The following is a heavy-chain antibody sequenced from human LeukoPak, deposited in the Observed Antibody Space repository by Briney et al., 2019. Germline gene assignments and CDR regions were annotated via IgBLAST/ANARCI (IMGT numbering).Heavy chain of an antibody. V-gene: IGHV3-23*01. CDR3: AKDLLDYGDYETLDWYFDL. CDR2: ISGSGGST. Sequence: GGSLRLSCAASGFTFSSYAMSWVRQAPGKGLEWVSAISGSGGSTYYADSVKGRFTISRDNSKNTLYLQMNSPRAEDTAVYYCAKDLLDYGDYETLDWYFDLWGRGTLVTVSS. J-gene: IGHJ2*01. CDR1: GFTFSSYA. D-gene: IGHD4-17*01.